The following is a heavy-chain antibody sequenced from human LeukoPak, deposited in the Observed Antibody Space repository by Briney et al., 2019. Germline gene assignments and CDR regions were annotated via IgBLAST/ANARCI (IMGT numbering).Heavy chain of an antibody. CDR1: GFTFSSYA. J-gene: IGHJ4*02. V-gene: IGHV3-23*01. CDR2: ISGSGGST. Sequence: GGSLRLSCAASGFTFSSYAMSWVRQAPGRGLEWVSAISGSGGSTYYADSVKGRFTISRDNSKNTLYLQMNSLRAEDTAVYYCAKSRTRSSWIDYWGQGTLVTASS. D-gene: IGHD6-13*01. CDR3: AKSRTRSSWIDY.